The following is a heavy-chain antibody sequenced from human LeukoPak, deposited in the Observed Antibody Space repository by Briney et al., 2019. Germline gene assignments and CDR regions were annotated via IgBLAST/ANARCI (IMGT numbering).Heavy chain of an antibody. Sequence: SETLSLTCTVSGDSISSSSYYWGWIRQPPGKGLEWIGSIPYSGSTYYNPSLKSRVTISVDTSKNQFSLKLSSVTAADTAVYYCARAPGLRYYDSSGYYTPFDYWGQGTLVTVSS. J-gene: IGHJ4*02. V-gene: IGHV4-39*07. CDR1: GDSISSSSYY. CDR3: ARAPGLRYYDSSGYYTPFDY. CDR2: IPYSGST. D-gene: IGHD3-22*01.